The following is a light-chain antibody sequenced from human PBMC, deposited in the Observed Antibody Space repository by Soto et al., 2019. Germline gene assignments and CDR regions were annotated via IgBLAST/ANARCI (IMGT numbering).Light chain of an antibody. V-gene: IGKV4-1*01. J-gene: IGKJ4*01. CDR2: WAS. CDR1: QTVLHSSNNKYY. Sequence: DIVLTQSPDSLAVSLGERATMNCMSSQTVLHSSNNKYYLAWFQQKPGQPPKLLISWASTRQSGVPDRFSGSGSGTDFTLTISSLQAEDVAVYYCHQYYSSPPTFGGGTKVEIK. CDR3: HQYYSSPPT.